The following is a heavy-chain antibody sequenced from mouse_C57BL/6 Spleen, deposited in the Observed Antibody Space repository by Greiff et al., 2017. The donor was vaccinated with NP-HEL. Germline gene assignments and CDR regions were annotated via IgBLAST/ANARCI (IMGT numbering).Heavy chain of an antibody. D-gene: IGHD1-1*01. CDR3: TRDYYGSSSYYFDY. Sequence: LVESGAELVRPGASVTLSCKASGYTFTDYEMHWVKQTPVHGLEWIGAIDPETGGTAYNQKFKGKAILTADKSSSTAYMELRSLTSEDSAVYYCTRDYYGSSSYYFDYWGQGTTLTVSS. V-gene: IGHV1-15*01. CDR2: IDPETGGT. CDR1: GYTFTDYE. J-gene: IGHJ2*01.